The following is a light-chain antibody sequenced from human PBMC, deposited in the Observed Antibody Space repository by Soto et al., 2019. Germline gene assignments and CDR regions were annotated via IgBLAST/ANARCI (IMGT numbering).Light chain of an antibody. Sequence: QPVLTQPASVSGSPGQSITISCTGTSSDVGGYNYVSWYQQHPGKAPKLLIYDVSNRPSGVSNRFSGSKSGNTASLTISGLQAEDDADYYCSSYTSSSTPVVFGGGTKLTVL. V-gene: IGLV2-14*01. CDR3: SSYTSSSTPVV. J-gene: IGLJ2*01. CDR1: SSDVGGYNY. CDR2: DVS.